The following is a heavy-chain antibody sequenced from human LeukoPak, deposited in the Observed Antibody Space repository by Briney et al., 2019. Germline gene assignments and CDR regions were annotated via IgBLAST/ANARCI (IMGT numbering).Heavy chain of an antibody. V-gene: IGHV3-66*01. CDR1: GFTVSSNY. CDR3: ARAGGYCSGGSCYRGYSWFDP. D-gene: IGHD2-15*01. CDR2: IYSGGST. J-gene: IGHJ5*02. Sequence: GGSLRLSCAASGFTVSSNYMSWVRQAPGKGLEWVSVIYSGGSTYYADYVKGRFTISRDNSKNTLYLQMNSLRVEDTAVYYCARAGGYCSGGSCYRGYSWFDPWGQGTLVTVSS.